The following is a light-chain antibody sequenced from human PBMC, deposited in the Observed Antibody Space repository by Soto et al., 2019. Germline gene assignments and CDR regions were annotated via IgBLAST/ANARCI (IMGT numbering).Light chain of an antibody. CDR2: GAS. CDR3: HQYGSSPLT. CDR1: QSVSSNS. Sequence: EIVLTQSPGTLSLSPWERATLSCRASQSVSSNSLAWSQQKPGQAPRLLINGASTRATGIPDRFSGRGSGTDFTLTISRLEPEDFAVYYCHQYGSSPLTFGQGTKVEIK. J-gene: IGKJ1*01. V-gene: IGKV3-20*01.